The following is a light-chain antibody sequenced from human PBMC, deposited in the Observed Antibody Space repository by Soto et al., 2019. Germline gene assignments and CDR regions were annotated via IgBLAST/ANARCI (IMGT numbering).Light chain of an antibody. J-gene: IGKJ3*01. CDR1: QDISNY. Sequence: DLQMTQSPSSLSASVGDRVTITCQASQDISNYLNWYQQKPGKAPKLLIYDASNLETGVPSRFSGSGSGTDFTFTISSLQPEDIATYYCQQYDNRLIFTFGPGTKVDMK. CDR3: QQYDNRLIFT. CDR2: DAS. V-gene: IGKV1-33*01.